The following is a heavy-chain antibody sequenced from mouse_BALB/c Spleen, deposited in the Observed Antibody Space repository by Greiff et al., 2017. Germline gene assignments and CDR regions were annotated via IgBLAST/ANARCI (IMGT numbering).Heavy chain of an antibody. J-gene: IGHJ4*01. CDR1: GYTFTSYW. CDR2: IYPGNSDT. D-gene: IGHD1-2*01. Sequence: EVQLQQSGTVLVRPGASVKMSCKASGYTFTSYWMHWVKQRPGQGLEWIGAIYPGNSDTSYNQKFKGKAKLTAATSTSTAYMQLSSLTNEDSAVYYCSGTKATGAMDYWGQGTSVTVSS. V-gene: IGHV1-5*01. CDR3: SGTKATGAMDY.